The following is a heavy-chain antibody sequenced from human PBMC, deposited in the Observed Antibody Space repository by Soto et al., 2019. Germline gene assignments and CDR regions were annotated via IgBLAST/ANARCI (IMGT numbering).Heavy chain of an antibody. D-gene: IGHD6-13*01. V-gene: IGHV3-9*01. Sequence: GGSLRLSCAASGFTFDDYAMHWVRKVPGKGLEWVSGINWNSGSIGYGDSVKGRFAISRDNAKNSLHLQMNSLSAEDTAFYYCVKDESINWYSGHFRHWGQGTLVTVSS. CDR2: INWNSGSI. CDR1: GFTFDDYA. J-gene: IGHJ1*01. CDR3: VKDESINWYSGHFRH.